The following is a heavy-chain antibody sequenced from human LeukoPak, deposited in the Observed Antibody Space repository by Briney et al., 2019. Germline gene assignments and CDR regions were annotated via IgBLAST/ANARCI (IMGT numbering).Heavy chain of an antibody. D-gene: IGHD4/OR15-4a*01. Sequence: GGSLRLSCAASGFTFSNYAMNWVRQAPGKGLEWVSGISGSGGSTYYADSVKGRFTISRDNSKKTLYLQMNSLRAEDTAVYYCARVRAYGGPPHFDYWGQGTLVTVSS. V-gene: IGHV3-23*01. J-gene: IGHJ4*02. CDR3: ARVRAYGGPPHFDY. CDR1: GFTFSNYA. CDR2: ISGSGGST.